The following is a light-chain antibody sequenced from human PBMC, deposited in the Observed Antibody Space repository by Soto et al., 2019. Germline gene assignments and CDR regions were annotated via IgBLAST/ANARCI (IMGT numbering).Light chain of an antibody. CDR1: QSVSSY. V-gene: IGKV3-11*01. J-gene: IGKJ2*01. Sequence: EIVLTQSPATLSLSPGERATLSCRASQSVSSYLAWYQQKPGQAPRLLIYDASNRATGIPARFSGSGSGTAVTLTIRSLEPEDFAVYYCQQRSNWPPYTFGQGTKLEIK. CDR2: DAS. CDR3: QQRSNWPPYT.